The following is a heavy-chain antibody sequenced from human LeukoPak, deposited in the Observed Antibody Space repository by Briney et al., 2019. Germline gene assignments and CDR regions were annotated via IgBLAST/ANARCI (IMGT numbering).Heavy chain of an antibody. CDR1: GGSFSGYY. J-gene: IGHJ6*02. CDR2: INHSGST. Sequence: SETLSLTCAVYGGSFSGYYWSWIRQPPGKGLEWIGEINHSGSTNYNPSLKSRVTISVDTSKNQFSLKLSSVTAADTAVYYCARGRGSGGSCYSAPYSSGCGYYYYGMDVWGQGTTVTVSS. D-gene: IGHD2-15*01. CDR3: ARGRGSGGSCYSAPYSSGCGYYYYGMDV. V-gene: IGHV4-34*01.